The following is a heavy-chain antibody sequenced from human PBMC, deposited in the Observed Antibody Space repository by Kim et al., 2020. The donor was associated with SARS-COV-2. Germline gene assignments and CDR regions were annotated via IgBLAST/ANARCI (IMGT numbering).Heavy chain of an antibody. J-gene: IGHJ1*01. D-gene: IGHD3-10*01. CDR2: ISHTGRT. CDR1: GGSLSGNY. V-gene: IGHV4-34*01. CDR3: ARHNSGSGGVAY. Sequence: SETLSLTCAVFGGSLSGNYWIWIRQPPGKGLEWIGEISHTGRTQYNPSLKSRVTISLDASKNQFSLKLTSVTAADTAIYYCARHNSGSGGVAYWRQGSLV.